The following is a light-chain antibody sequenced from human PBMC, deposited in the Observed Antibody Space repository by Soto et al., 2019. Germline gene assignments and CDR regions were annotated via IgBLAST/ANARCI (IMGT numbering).Light chain of an antibody. CDR2: DAS. Sequence: EIVLTQSPATLSLSPGERATLSCRASQSVSSYLAWYQQKPGQAPRLLIYDASNRATGIPARFSGSGSGTDFTLTISSLEPEDFAVYYCQHRSNRPPNSFTFGPGTKVDIK. CDR3: QHRSNRPPNSFT. J-gene: IGKJ3*01. V-gene: IGKV3-11*01. CDR1: QSVSSY.